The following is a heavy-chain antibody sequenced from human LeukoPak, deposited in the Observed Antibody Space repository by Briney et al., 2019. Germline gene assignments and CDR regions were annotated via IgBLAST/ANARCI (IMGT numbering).Heavy chain of an antibody. CDR3: ARGGQGDGYSADEAFDF. CDR2: TYYRSKWYN. D-gene: IGHD5-24*01. Sequence: SQTLSLTCAISGDSVSGNSTAYNWIRQSPSRGLEWLGRTYYRSKWYNDYAVSVKSRITINPDTSKNQLSLQLNSVTPDDTAVYYCARGGQGDGYSADEAFDFWGPRDNGHRLF. V-gene: IGHV6-1*01. J-gene: IGHJ3*01. CDR1: GDSVSGNSTA.